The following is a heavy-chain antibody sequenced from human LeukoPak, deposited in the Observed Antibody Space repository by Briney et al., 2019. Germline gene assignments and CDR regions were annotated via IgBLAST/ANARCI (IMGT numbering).Heavy chain of an antibody. CDR2: ISVYNGNT. D-gene: IGHD3-10*01. J-gene: IGHJ4*02. CDR1: GYTFTSYG. V-gene: IGHV1-18*01. Sequence: ASVKVSCKASGYTFTSYGISWVRQAPGQGLEWMGWISVYNGNTNYAQKLQGRVTMTTDTSTSTAYMELRSLRSDDTAVYYCARDPGPHDLTITMVRGVISPSLFDYWGQGTLVTVSS. CDR3: ARDPGPHDLTITMVRGVISPSLFDY.